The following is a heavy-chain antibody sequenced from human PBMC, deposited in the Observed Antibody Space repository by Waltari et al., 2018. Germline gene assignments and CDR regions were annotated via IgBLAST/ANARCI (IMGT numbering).Heavy chain of an antibody. CDR2: IYTSWSA. J-gene: IGHJ3*02. D-gene: IGHD5-18*01. V-gene: IGHV4-4*07. Sequence: QVQLQESGPGLVKPSETLSLTCTVSGGSISGYYWSWIRQPAGKELEWIGQIYTSWSANNNFSRTRRGTMAVDTSKDLFFLKLGSLTASDSAVYYCAIDRGGYSYAFHMWGQGTMVTVSS. CDR1: GGSISGYY. CDR3: AIDRGGYSYAFHM.